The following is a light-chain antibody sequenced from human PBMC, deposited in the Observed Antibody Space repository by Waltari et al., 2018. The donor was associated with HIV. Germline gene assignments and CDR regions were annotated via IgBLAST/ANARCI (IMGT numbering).Light chain of an antibody. V-gene: IGLV2-14*01. CDR1: SSDVGDYNY. Sequence: QSALTQPASVSGSPGQSITISCTGTSSDVGDYNYVSWYQQHPGKAPKLIIYDVNNRPAGVSIRFSGYKSGNTASLTISGLQTEDEADYYCSSYTSSSTRVFGTGTKVTVL. J-gene: IGLJ1*01. CDR3: SSYTSSSTRV. CDR2: DVN.